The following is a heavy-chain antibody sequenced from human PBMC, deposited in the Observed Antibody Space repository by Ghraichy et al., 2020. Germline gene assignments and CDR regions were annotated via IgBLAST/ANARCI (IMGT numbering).Heavy chain of an antibody. Sequence: SETLSLTCAVYGGSFSGYYWSWIRQPPGKGLEWIGEINHSGSTNYNPSLKSRVTISVDTSKNQFSLKLSSVTAADTAVYYCARAQDCRSASCYVDSWGQGTLVTVSS. V-gene: IGHV4-34*01. CDR1: GGSFSGYY. CDR3: ARAQDCRSASCYVDS. J-gene: IGHJ4*02. CDR2: INHSGST. D-gene: IGHD2-2*01.